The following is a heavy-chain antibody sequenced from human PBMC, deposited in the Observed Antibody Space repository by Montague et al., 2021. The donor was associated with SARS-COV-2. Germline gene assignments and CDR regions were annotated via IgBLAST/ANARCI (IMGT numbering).Heavy chain of an antibody. V-gene: IGHV4-59*01. Sequence: SETLSLTCTVSGASISSYYWSWIRQPPGKGLEWIGYICYSGSTNYNPSLKSRVTISVDTSKNQFSLKLSSVTAADTAVYYCARGSGWMGNAFDIWGQGTMVTVSS. CDR2: ICYSGST. CDR3: ARGSGWMGNAFDI. J-gene: IGHJ3*02. D-gene: IGHD6-19*01. CDR1: GASISSYY.